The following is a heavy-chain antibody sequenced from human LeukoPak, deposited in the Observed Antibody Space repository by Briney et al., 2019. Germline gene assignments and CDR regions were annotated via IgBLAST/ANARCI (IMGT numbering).Heavy chain of an antibody. Sequence: PSETLSLTCAVYGGSFSGYYWSWIRQPPGKGLEWIGEINHSGSTNYNPSLKSRVTISVDTSKNQFSLKLSSVTAADTAVYYCARQKTSHRYFDLWGRGTLVTVSS. CDR2: INHSGST. CDR1: GGSFSGYY. V-gene: IGHV4-34*01. J-gene: IGHJ2*01. CDR3: ARQKTSHRYFDL. D-gene: IGHD4-11*01.